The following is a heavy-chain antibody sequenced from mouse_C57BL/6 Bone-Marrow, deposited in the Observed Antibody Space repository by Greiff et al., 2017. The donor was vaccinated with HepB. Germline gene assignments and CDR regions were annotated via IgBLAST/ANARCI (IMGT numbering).Heavy chain of an antibody. D-gene: IGHD1-1*01. Sequence: EVQLQQSGAELVRPGASVKLSCTASGFNIKDDYMHWVKQRPEQGLEWIGWIDPENGDTEYASKFQGKATITADTSSNTAYLQLSSLTSEDTAVYYCTTITTVPFAYWGQGTLVTVSA. CDR1: GFNIKDDY. J-gene: IGHJ3*01. V-gene: IGHV14-4*01. CDR3: TTITTVPFAY. CDR2: IDPENGDT.